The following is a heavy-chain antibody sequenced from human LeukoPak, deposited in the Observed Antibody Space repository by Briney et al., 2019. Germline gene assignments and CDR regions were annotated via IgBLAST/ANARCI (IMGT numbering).Heavy chain of an antibody. CDR2: ITGSSTWT. CDR1: GFTFRTCG. Sequence: GGSLRLSCEASGFTFRTCGMTWVRQAPGKGLEWVSGITGSSTWTYYADSVKGRFTISRDNSKNTLHLQMSSLRAEDTAIYYCARELVSLGTGYFDLWGRGTLVTVSS. D-gene: IGHD3/OR15-3a*01. CDR3: ARELVSLGTGYFDL. J-gene: IGHJ2*01. V-gene: IGHV3-23*01.